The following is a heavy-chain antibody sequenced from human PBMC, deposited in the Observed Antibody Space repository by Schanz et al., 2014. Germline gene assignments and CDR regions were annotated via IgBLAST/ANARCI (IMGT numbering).Heavy chain of an antibody. D-gene: IGHD6-19*01. CDR2: ITGSGGTT. V-gene: IGHV3-23*01. Sequence: EVQLLESGGGLAQPGGSLRLACAASGFNFNTYAMSWVRQAPGKGLEWVSAITGSGGTTHYADSVKGRFSISRENSKSILYLQMNSLRAEDTAVYYCAKAGSGWSTAGYYYWGQGTLGAVSS. CDR3: AKAGSGWSTAGYYY. J-gene: IGHJ4*02. CDR1: GFNFNTYA.